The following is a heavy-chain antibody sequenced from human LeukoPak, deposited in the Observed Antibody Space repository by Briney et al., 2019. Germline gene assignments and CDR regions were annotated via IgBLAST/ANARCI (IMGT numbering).Heavy chain of an antibody. CDR2: IYTSGST. CDR3: ARNSCPSGSCYDNRGYFDY. J-gene: IGHJ4*02. Sequence: SETLSLTCTVSGGSISSGTYYWSWIRQPAGKGLEWIGRIYTSGSTNYNPSLKSRTTISVDTSKNQFSLKLSSVTAADTAVYYCARNSCPSGSCYDNRGYFDYWGQGTLVTVSS. D-gene: IGHD2-15*01. CDR1: GGSISSGTYY. V-gene: IGHV4-61*02.